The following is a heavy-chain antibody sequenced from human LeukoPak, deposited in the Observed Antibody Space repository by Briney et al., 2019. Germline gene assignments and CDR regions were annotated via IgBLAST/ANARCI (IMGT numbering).Heavy chain of an antibody. CDR3: AKGMVPYGSGSPFDY. Sequence: GGSLRLSCAASGFTFSSYGMHWVRQAPGKGLEWVAFIRYDGSNKYYADSVKGRFTISRNNSKNTLYLQMNSLRPEDRAVNYCAKGMVPYGSGSPFDYWGQGTLVTVSS. V-gene: IGHV3-30*02. CDR1: GFTFSSYG. D-gene: IGHD3-10*01. J-gene: IGHJ4*02. CDR2: IRYDGSNK.